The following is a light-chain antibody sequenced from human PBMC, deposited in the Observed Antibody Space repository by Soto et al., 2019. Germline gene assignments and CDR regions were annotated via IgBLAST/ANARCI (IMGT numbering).Light chain of an antibody. Sequence: DIPMTQSPSSLSASLGDAVTITCRASPSISSYLNWYQQKPGKAPKLLIYAASSLQSGVPSRFSGSGSGTDFTLTISSLQPEDSATYYCQQSYSSLVSFGGGTKVDIK. J-gene: IGKJ4*01. CDR2: AAS. V-gene: IGKV1-39*01. CDR3: QQSYSSLVS. CDR1: PSISSY.